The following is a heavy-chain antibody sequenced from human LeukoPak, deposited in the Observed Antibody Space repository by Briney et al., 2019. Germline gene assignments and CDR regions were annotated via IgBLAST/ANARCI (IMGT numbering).Heavy chain of an antibody. Sequence: GGSLRLSCAASGFTFSSYWMSWVRQAPGNGLEWVANIKEDGSEKYYVDSVKGRFTISRDNAKNSLYLQMNSLRAEDTAVYYCARILVYGSGAEAFDYWGQGTLVTVSS. CDR2: IKEDGSEK. CDR1: GFTFSSYW. J-gene: IGHJ4*02. CDR3: ARILVYGSGAEAFDY. D-gene: IGHD3-10*01. V-gene: IGHV3-7*01.